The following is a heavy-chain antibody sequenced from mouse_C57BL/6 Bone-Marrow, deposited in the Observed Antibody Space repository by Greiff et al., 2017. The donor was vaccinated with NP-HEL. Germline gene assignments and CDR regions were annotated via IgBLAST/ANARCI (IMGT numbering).Heavy chain of an antibody. J-gene: IGHJ2*01. CDR2: INPNYGTT. D-gene: IGHD1-1*01. CDR1: GYSFTDYN. CDR3: AKGYGSSLYYFDY. V-gene: IGHV1-39*01. Sequence: EVQLQQSGPELVKPGASVKISCKASGYSFTDYNMNWVKQRNGKSLEWIGVINPNYGTTSYNQKFKGKATLTVDQSSSTDYMQLNSLTSEDSAVYYCAKGYGSSLYYFDYWGQGTTLTVSS.